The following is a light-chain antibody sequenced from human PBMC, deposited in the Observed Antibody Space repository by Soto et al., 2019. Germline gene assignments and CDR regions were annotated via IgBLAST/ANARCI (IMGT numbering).Light chain of an antibody. CDR1: SSDVGGYKY. V-gene: IGLV2-14*01. CDR3: SSYTSINTLV. J-gene: IGLJ2*01. Sequence: QSVLTQPASVCGSPGQSITISCTGTSSDVGGYKYVSWYQQHPGKAPKLMIYEVSNRPSGVSDRLSGSKSGNTASLTISGLQAEDEADYYCSSYTSINTLVFGGGTKLTVL. CDR2: EVS.